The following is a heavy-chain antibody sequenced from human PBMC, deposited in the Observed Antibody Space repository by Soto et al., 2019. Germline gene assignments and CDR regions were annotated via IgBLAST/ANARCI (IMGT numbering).Heavy chain of an antibody. CDR2: ISSTTNYI. CDR1: GFTFTRYS. CDR3: ARESEDLTSNFDY. J-gene: IGHJ4*02. Sequence: GGSLRLSCAASGFTFTRYSMNWVRQAPGKGLEWVSSISSTTNYIYYGDSMKGRFTISRDNAKNSLYLEMSSLRAEDTAVYYCARESEDLTSNFDYWGQGTLVTVSS. V-gene: IGHV3-21*06.